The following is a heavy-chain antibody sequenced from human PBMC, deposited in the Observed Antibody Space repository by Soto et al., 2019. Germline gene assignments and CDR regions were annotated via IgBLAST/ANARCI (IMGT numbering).Heavy chain of an antibody. CDR1: GYSFTSYW. V-gene: IGHV5-51*01. CDR3: ASQPYQKRALNYFDY. D-gene: IGHD3-16*01. Sequence: GESLKISCKGSGYSFTSYWIGWVRQMPGKGLEWMGIIYPGDSDTRYSPSFQGQVTISADKSISTAYLQWSSLKASDTAMYYCASQPYQKRALNYFDYWGQGTLVTVSS. CDR2: IYPGDSDT. J-gene: IGHJ4*02.